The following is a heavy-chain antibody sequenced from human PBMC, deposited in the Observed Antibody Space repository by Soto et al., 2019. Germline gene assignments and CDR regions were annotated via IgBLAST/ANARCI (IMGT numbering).Heavy chain of an antibody. Sequence: QLQLQESGPGLVKPSETLSLTCTVSGGSISSSSYYWGWIRQPPGKGLEWIGSIYYSGSTYYNPSLQGRVTISVDTSKNQFSLMLSSVTAADTAVYYCARDYVSSGDYWGQGTLVTVSS. CDR1: GGSISSSSYY. J-gene: IGHJ4*02. CDR3: ARDYVSSGDY. V-gene: IGHV4-39*01. D-gene: IGHD3-22*01. CDR2: IYYSGST.